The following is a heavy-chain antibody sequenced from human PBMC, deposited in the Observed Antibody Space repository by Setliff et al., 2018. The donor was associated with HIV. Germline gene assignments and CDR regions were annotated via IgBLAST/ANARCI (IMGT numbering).Heavy chain of an antibody. J-gene: IGHJ4*02. Sequence: PGGSLRLSCAASGFTFNTYAMSWVRQAPGKGLEWVSGISGSGGSTYYADSVKGRFTISRDNSKNTLHLQMNSLRAEDTAVYYCARDALAIYGTTGEKDYWGQGTLVTVSS. V-gene: IGHV3-23*01. CDR3: ARDALAIYGTTGEKDY. D-gene: IGHD3-9*01. CDR1: GFTFNTYA. CDR2: ISGSGGST.